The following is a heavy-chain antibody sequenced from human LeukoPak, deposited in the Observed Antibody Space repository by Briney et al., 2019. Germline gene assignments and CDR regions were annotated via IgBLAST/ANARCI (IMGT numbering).Heavy chain of an antibody. V-gene: IGHV3-23*01. CDR2: IGGTNGRT. D-gene: IGHD3-22*01. CDR1: GFTFSSYA. CDR3: AKHYYDTSGTPRYFDY. J-gene: IGHJ4*02. Sequence: GGSLRLSCAASGFTFSSYAMSWVRQPPGKGLEWVSAIGGTNGRTYYADSVKGRFTISRDNSMNTLYLQMNSLRDEDTAVYYCAKHYYDTSGTPRYFDYGGQGTLVTVSS.